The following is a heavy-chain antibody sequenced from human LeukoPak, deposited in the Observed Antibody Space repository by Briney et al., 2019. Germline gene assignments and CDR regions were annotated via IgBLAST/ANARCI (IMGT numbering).Heavy chain of an antibody. J-gene: IGHJ6*03. D-gene: IGHD6-6*01. CDR3: ARDLVAGSSSPSDNYYYYYMDV. CDR1: GGTFSSYA. Sequence: GASVKVSCKASGGTFSSYAISWVRQAPGQGLEWMGGIIPIFGTANYAQKFQARVTITTDESTSTAYMELSSLRSEDTAVYYCARDLVAGSSSPSDNYYYYYMDVWGKGTTVTVSS. V-gene: IGHV1-69*05. CDR2: IIPIFGTA.